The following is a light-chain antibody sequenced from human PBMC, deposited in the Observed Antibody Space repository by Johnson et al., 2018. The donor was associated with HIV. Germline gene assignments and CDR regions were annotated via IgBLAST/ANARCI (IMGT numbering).Light chain of an antibody. CDR1: SANIGNNY. J-gene: IGLJ1*01. Sequence: QSVLTQPPSVSAAPGQKVTISCSGSSANIGNNYVSWYQQLPGTAPKLLIYENNKRPSGIPDRFSGSKSGTSATLGITGLQTGDEADYYCGTFDSSLSAGGVFRTWPKVIVL. CDR2: ENN. CDR3: GTFDSSLSAGGV. V-gene: IGLV1-51*02.